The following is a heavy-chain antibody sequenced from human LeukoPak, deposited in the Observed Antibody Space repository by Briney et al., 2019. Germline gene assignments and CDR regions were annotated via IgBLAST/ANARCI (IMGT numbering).Heavy chain of an antibody. CDR2: ISAYNGNT. V-gene: IGHV1-18*01. D-gene: IGHD3-9*01. J-gene: IGHJ6*02. Sequence: ASVKVSCKASGYTFTSYGISWVRQAPGQGLEWMGWISAYNGNTNYAQKLQGRVTMTTDTSTSTAYMELRGLRSDDTAVYYCARARWYDILTGYLSYYYYYGMDVWGQGTTVTVSS. CDR1: GYTFTSYG. CDR3: ARARWYDILTGYLSYYYYYGMDV.